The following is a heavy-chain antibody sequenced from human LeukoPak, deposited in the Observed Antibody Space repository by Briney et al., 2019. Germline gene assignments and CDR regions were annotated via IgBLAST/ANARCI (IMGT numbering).Heavy chain of an antibody. CDR1: RFTFSSHA. J-gene: IGHJ3*02. D-gene: IGHD3-16*01. Sequence: GGSLRLSCAASRFTFSSHAMNWVRQAPGKGLEWVSAISGGGGSTYYADSVKGRFTISRDNSKNTLYLQMNSLRAEDTAVYYCAREGIRPDAFDIRGQGTMVTVSS. CDR3: AREGIRPDAFDI. V-gene: IGHV3-23*01. CDR2: ISGGGGST.